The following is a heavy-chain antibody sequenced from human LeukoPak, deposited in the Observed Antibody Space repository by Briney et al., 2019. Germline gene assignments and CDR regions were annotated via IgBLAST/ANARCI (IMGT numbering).Heavy chain of an antibody. CDR1: GFTFSSYW. J-gene: IGHJ4*02. CDR3: ARENYDILTGYLPDY. Sequence: GGSLRLSCAASGFTFSSYWMSWVRQAPGKGLEWVANIKQDGSEKYYVDSVKGRFTISRDNAKNSLYLQMNSLRAEDTAVYYCARENYDILTGYLPDYWGQGTLVTVSS. V-gene: IGHV3-7*01. D-gene: IGHD3-9*01. CDR2: IKQDGSEK.